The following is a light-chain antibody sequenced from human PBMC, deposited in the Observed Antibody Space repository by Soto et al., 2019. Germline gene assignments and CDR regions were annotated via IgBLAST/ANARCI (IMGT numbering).Light chain of an antibody. CDR3: QQYYGTPYT. J-gene: IGKJ2*01. CDR2: WAY. CDR1: QSVLYNSNNKNY. V-gene: IGKV4-1*01. Sequence: DIVMTQSPDSLAVSLGERATINCKSSQSVLYNSNNKNYVTWYQQKPGQPPKLLIYWAYTRGSGVPDRFSGSGSGTDFTLTISSLQAEDVAVYYCQQYYGTPYTFGQGTKLEIK.